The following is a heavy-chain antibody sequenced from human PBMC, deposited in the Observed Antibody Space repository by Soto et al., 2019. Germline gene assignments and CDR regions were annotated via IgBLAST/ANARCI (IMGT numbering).Heavy chain of an antibody. V-gene: IGHV4-59*01. J-gene: IGHJ4*02. CDR3: ARRWGPTFGS. D-gene: IGHD1-26*01. Sequence: QVQLQESGPGLVKPSETLSLTCTVSGGSIRSYYWSWIRQPPGKGLEWIGYIYYRGSTNYNPSPKSRVTVSVDTSKNQFALRLSSVTAADSAVYYCARRWGPTFGSWAQGTLVTVSS. CDR2: IYYRGST. CDR1: GGSIRSYY.